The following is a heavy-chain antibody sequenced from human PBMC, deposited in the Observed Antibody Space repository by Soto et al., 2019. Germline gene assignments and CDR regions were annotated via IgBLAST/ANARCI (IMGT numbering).Heavy chain of an antibody. D-gene: IGHD5-12*01. V-gene: IGHV5-51*01. CDR3: VRPRGYSGYDIAH. J-gene: IGHJ4*02. CDR2: IYPGDSDD. CDR1: GYSFITYW. Sequence: GSLKISCQAFGYSFITYWIGWVRQKPGKGLEWMGLIYPGDSDDRYSPSFQGQVKISADKSSGTAYLQWTSLKASDTAMYYCVRPRGYSGYDIAHWGQGTQVTVSS.